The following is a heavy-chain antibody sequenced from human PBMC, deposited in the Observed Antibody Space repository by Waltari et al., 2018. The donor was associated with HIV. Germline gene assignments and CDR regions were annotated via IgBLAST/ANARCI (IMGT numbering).Heavy chain of an antibody. D-gene: IGHD2-8*01. Sequence: HVQLLQSGPGLVLSSQTLSITCAISGDSVSSDSAAWNWIRLSPSRGLEWLARTYHRSKWFQLYSPSVRGRARVDVDPSVNHFSPELDSVTPDDTAVYYCARDSNGLDYWGQGTLVTVSS. CDR1: GDSVSSDSAA. CDR2: TYHRSKWFQ. J-gene: IGHJ4*02. V-gene: IGHV6-1*01. CDR3: ARDSNGLDY.